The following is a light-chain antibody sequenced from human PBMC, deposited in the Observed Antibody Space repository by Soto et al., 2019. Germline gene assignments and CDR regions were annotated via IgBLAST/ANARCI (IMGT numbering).Light chain of an antibody. CDR3: QQYYSTPFT. Sequence: DIVMTQSPDSLAVSLGERATINCKSSQSVLYSSNNNNYLAWYQQKPGQPPKLLIYRASTRESGVPDRFSGSGSGTDFTLTISSLQAEDVAVYYCQQYYSTPFTFGPGTKVDIK. V-gene: IGKV4-1*01. CDR2: RAS. J-gene: IGKJ3*01. CDR1: QSVLYSSNNNNY.